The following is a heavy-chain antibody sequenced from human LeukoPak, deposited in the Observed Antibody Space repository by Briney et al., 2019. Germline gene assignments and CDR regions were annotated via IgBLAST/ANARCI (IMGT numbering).Heavy chain of an antibody. D-gene: IGHD3-16*01. Sequence: GGSLRLSCAASGFTFSSYWMHWVRQAPGKGLVWVSRINTDGSSTSYADSVKGRFTISRDNAKNTLYLQMNSLRAEDTAVYYCARVGGPLYYFDYWGQGTLVTVSS. V-gene: IGHV3-74*01. J-gene: IGHJ4*02. CDR2: INTDGSST. CDR1: GFTFSSYW. CDR3: ARVGGPLYYFDY.